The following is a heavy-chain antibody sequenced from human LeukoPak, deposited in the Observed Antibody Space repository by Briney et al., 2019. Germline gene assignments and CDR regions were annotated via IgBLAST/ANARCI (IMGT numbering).Heavy chain of an antibody. CDR1: GFTFSSYA. Sequence: PGGSLRLSCAASGFTFSSYAMSWVRQAPGKGLEWVSAISGSGGSTYYADPVKGRFTISRDNSKNTLYLQMNSLRAEDTAVYYCAKVPTGYCSGGSCYLDYWGQGTLVTVSS. D-gene: IGHD2-15*01. J-gene: IGHJ4*02. CDR3: AKVPTGYCSGGSCYLDY. CDR2: ISGSGGST. V-gene: IGHV3-23*01.